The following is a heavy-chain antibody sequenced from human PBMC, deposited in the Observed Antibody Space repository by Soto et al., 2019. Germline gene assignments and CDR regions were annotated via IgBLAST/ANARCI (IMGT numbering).Heavy chain of an antibody. J-gene: IGHJ4*02. D-gene: IGHD3-3*01. CDR2: TYYRSKWYN. CDR3: ARDSGHVVEWYQQYYFDF. Sequence: SQTLSLTCAISGDSVSSNSAAWNWIRQSPSRGLEWLGGTYYRSKWYNDYAVSVKSRITINPDTSKNQFSLQLNSVTPEDTAVYYCARDSGHVVEWYQQYYFDFSGQGSLVTVSS. CDR1: GDSVSSNSAA. V-gene: IGHV6-1*01.